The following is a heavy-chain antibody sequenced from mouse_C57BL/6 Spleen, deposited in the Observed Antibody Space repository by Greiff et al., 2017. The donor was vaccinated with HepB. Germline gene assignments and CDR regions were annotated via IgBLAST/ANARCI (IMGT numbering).Heavy chain of an antibody. D-gene: IGHD1-1*01. J-gene: IGHJ2*01. CDR3: AREGFPLLRFDY. V-gene: IGHV1-61*01. CDR2: IYPSDSET. CDR1: GYTFTSYW. Sequence: QVQLQQPGAELVRPGSSVKLSCKASGYTFTSYWMDWVKQRPGQGLEWIGNIYPSDSETHYNQKFKDKATLTVDKSSSTAYMQLSSLTSEDSAVYYCAREGFPLLRFDYWGQGTTLTVSS.